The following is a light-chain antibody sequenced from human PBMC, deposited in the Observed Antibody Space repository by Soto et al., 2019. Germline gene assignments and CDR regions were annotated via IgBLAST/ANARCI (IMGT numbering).Light chain of an antibody. Sequence: EIVLTQSPGTLSLSPGERATLSCRASQSVNRYLAWYQQKPGQAPRLLIYDTSNRATGIPARFSGSGSGTDFTLTISSPEPEDFAVYYCQQREHWPPITFGQGTRLEIK. CDR1: QSVNRY. J-gene: IGKJ5*01. CDR3: QQREHWPPIT. V-gene: IGKV3-11*01. CDR2: DTS.